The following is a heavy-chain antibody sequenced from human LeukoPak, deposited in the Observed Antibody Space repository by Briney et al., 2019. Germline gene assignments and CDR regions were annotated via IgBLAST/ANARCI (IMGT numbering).Heavy chain of an antibody. Sequence: SETLSLTCTVSGGSISSYYWSWIRQPPGKGLEWIGYIYYSGSTNYNPSLKSRVTISVDTSKNLFSLKLSSVTAADTAVYYCAGASEGSSFDYWGQGTLVTVSS. CDR3: AGASEGSSFDY. CDR2: IYYSGST. V-gene: IGHV4-59*01. D-gene: IGHD6-13*01. J-gene: IGHJ4*02. CDR1: GGSISSYY.